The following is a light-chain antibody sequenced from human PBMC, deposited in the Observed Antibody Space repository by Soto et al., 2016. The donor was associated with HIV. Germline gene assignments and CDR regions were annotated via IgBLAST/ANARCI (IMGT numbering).Light chain of an antibody. V-gene: IGLV3-25*03. CDR2: KDS. CDR1: ALPKQY. Sequence: SYELTQPPSVSVSPGQTARITCSGDALPKQYAYWYQQKPGQAPVLVIYKDSERPSGIPERFSGSSSGTTVTLTISGVQAEDEADYYCQSADSSGSXVFGGGTKLTVL. CDR3: QSADSSGSXV. J-gene: IGLJ3*02.